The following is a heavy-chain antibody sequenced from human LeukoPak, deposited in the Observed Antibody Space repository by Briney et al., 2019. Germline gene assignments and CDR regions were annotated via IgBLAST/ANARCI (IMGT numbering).Heavy chain of an antibody. CDR1: GGSISSYY. Sequence: SETLSLTCSVSGGSISSYYWSWIRQPAGKGLEWIGRLYTSGSTNYNPSLKSRVTMSVDTSKNQSSLKLSSVTAADTAVYYCARDGGVGAQYYFDYWGQGTLVTVSS. J-gene: IGHJ4*02. CDR2: LYTSGST. V-gene: IGHV4-4*07. D-gene: IGHD1-26*01. CDR3: ARDGGVGAQYYFDY.